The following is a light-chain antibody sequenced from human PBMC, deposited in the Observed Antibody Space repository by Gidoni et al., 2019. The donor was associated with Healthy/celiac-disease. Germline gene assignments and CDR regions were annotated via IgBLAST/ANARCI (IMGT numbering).Light chain of an antibody. CDR3: SSYTSSSTYVV. J-gene: IGLJ2*01. CDR2: GVS. Sequence: QSALTQPASVSGSPGQSITISCTGTSSDVGGYNYVPRYQQHPGKAPKLMIYGVSNRPSGVSNRFSGSKSGNTASLTISGLQAEDEADYYCSSYTSSSTYVVFGGGTKLTVL. CDR1: SSDVGGYNY. V-gene: IGLV2-14*01.